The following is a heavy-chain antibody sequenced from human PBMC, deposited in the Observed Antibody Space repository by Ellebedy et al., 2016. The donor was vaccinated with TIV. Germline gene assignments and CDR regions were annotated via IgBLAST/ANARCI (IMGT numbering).Heavy chain of an antibody. CDR2: VNGDDSST. CDR3: TRQSPYYYYGMDV. V-gene: IGHV3-74*01. CDR1: GFTFSNYW. J-gene: IGHJ6*02. Sequence: PGGSLRLSCAASGFTFSNYWMHWVRQAPGKGLVWVSRVNGDDSSTSYADSVKGRFTISRDNVKNTLYLQMNSLRVEDTAVYDCTRQSPYYYYGMDVWGQGTTVTVSS.